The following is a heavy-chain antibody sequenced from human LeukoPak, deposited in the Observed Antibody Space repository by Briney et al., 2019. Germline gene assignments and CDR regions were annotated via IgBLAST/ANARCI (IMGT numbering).Heavy chain of an antibody. V-gene: IGHV3-66*01. Sequence: GGSLRLSCAASEFTVNNNFMSWVRRAPGKGLEWVSVIYNDGRTYFADSVKGRFTISRDNSKNTLFLQMSSLRAQDTAVYYCARSVNFRDASDTWGQGTMVTVSS. D-gene: IGHD5-24*01. CDR2: IYNDGRT. J-gene: IGHJ3*02. CDR1: EFTVNNNF. CDR3: ARSVNFRDASDT.